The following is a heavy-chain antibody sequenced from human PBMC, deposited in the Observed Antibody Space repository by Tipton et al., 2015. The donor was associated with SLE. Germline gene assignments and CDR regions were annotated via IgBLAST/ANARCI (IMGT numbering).Heavy chain of an antibody. J-gene: IGHJ5*02. CDR2: IYYSGSI. CDR3: ARLHGYSYGLNWFDP. D-gene: IGHD5-18*01. CDR1: GGSISSGSYS. Sequence: TLSLTCTVSGGSISSGSYSWDWIRQPPGKGLEWIGGIYYSGSIYYNPSLKSRVTLSMDTSKNQFSLRLTSVIAADTAVYYCARLHGYSYGLNWFDPWGQGTLISVSS. V-gene: IGHV4-39*07.